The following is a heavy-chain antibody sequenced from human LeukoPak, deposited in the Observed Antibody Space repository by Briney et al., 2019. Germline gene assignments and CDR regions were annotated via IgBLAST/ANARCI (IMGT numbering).Heavy chain of an antibody. CDR3: AREISYYYYMDV. J-gene: IGHJ6*03. CDR2: INHSGST. Sequence: SGTLSLTCAVYGGSFSGYYWSWIRQPPGKGLEWIGEINHSGSTNYNPSLKSRVTISVDTSKNQFSLKLSSVTAADTAVYYCAREISYYYYMDVWGKGTTVTVSS. V-gene: IGHV4-34*01. D-gene: IGHD2/OR15-2a*01. CDR1: GGSFSGYY.